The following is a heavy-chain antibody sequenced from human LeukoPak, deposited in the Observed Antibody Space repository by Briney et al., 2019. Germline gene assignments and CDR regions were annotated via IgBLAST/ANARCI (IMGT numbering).Heavy chain of an antibody. J-gene: IGHJ4*02. D-gene: IGHD1-1*01. CDR2: ISYDGSNK. CDR1: GFTFSSYA. Sequence: GRSLRLSCAASGFTFSSYAMHWVRQAPGKGLEWVAVISYDGSNKYYADSVKGRFTISRDNSKNTLYLQMNSLRAEDTAVYYCATQGTGTGGYFDYWGQGTLVTVSS. V-gene: IGHV3-30-3*01. CDR3: ATQGTGTGGYFDY.